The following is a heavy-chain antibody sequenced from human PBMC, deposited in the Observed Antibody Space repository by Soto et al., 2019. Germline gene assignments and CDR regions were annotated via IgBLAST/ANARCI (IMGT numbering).Heavy chain of an antibody. Sequence: GGSLRLSCAASGFTFSSYGMHWVRQAPGKGLEWVAVIWYDGSNKYYADSVKGRFTISRDNSKNTLYLQMNSLRAEDTAVYYCARAGDRYDYVWGSYRNFDYWGQGTLVTVSS. CDR2: IWYDGSNK. J-gene: IGHJ4*02. D-gene: IGHD3-16*02. CDR3: ARAGDRYDYVWGSYRNFDY. V-gene: IGHV3-33*01. CDR1: GFTFSSYG.